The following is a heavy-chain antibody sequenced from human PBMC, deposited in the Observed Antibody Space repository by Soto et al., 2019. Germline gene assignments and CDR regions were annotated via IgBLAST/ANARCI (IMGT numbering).Heavy chain of an antibody. V-gene: IGHV4-4*02. Sequence: ETLSLTCAVSGGSISSSNWLRVFRHPPGKVLEWIGEIYHSGSTNYNPSLKSRVTISVDKSKNQFSLKLSSVTAADTAVYYCARISPYYYDSSGYYYVFDYWGQGTLVTVSS. D-gene: IGHD3-22*01. CDR1: GGSISSSNW. CDR3: ARISPYYYDSSGYYYVFDY. J-gene: IGHJ4*02. CDR2: IYHSGST.